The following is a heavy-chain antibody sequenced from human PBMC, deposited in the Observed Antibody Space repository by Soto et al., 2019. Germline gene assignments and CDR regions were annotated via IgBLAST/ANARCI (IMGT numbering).Heavy chain of an antibody. D-gene: IGHD3-3*01. Sequence: GGSLRLSCAASGFTFSSYVMHWVRQAPGKGLEWEAVISSDGSNKYYADSVKGRFTISRDNSKNTLYLQMSSLRAEDTAVYYCAKERACGAVIKPEFDYWGQGTLVTVSS. CDR3: AKERACGAVIKPEFDY. V-gene: IGHV3-30*18. CDR2: ISSDGSNK. J-gene: IGHJ4*02. CDR1: GFTFSSYV.